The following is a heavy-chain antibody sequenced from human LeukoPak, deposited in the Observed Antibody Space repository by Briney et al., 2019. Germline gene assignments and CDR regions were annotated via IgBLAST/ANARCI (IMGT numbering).Heavy chain of an antibody. CDR1: GYTFTGYY. CDR3: ARGVGGYWGFFDY. D-gene: IGHD2-21*01. Sequence: ASVKVSCKASGYTFTGYYMHWVRQAPGQGLEWMGWINPNSGGTNYAQKFQGRVTMTRDTSISTAYMELSRLRSDDTAVYYCARGVGGYWGFFDYWGQGTLVTVSS. J-gene: IGHJ4*02. V-gene: IGHV1-2*02. CDR2: INPNSGGT.